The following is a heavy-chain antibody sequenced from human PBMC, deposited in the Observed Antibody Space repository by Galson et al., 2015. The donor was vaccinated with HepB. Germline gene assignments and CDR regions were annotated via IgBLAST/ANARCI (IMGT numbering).Heavy chain of an antibody. CDR1: GFTFSSYA. CDR2: ISYDGSNK. Sequence: SLRLSCAASGFTFSSYAMHWVRQAPGKGLEWVAVISYDGSNKYYADSVKGRFTISRDNSKNTLYLQMNSLRAEDTAVYYCAGRDDYGDPYYFDYWGQGTLVTVSS. V-gene: IGHV3-30-3*01. J-gene: IGHJ4*02. CDR3: AGRDDYGDPYYFDY. D-gene: IGHD4-17*01.